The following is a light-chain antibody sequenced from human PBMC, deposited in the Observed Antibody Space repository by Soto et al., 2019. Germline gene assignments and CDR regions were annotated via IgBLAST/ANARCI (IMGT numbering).Light chain of an antibody. CDR2: EVS. CDR3: QHYSGDRAT. Sequence: DIQCIQSPATPSAAVGNTVTISCRASQSINKWLAWYQHKPGEGPNLLIYEVSTLHTGVPPRFSGSGSGTEFTLTISSXRPDDFATYYCQHYSGDRATVGQGTKVDTK. V-gene: IGKV1-5*03. CDR1: QSINKW. J-gene: IGKJ1*01.